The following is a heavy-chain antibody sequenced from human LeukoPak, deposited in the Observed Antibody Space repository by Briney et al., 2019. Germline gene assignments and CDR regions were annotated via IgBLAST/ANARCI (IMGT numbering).Heavy chain of an antibody. CDR2: ISGDGRDI. CDR1: AFTFSSYG. V-gene: IGHV3-23*01. CDR3: AKGEYCSSTSCYEYYYYYYMDV. Sequence: PGGSLRLSCAASAFTFSSYGMSWVRQAPGKGLEWVSAISGDGRDILYADAVKGRFTISRDNSKNTLYLQMNSLRDEDTAVYYCAKGEYCSSTSCYEYYYYYYMDVWGKGTTVTISS. D-gene: IGHD2-2*01. J-gene: IGHJ6*03.